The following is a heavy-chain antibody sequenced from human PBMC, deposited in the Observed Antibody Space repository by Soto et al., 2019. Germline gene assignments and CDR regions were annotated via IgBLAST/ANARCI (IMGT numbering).Heavy chain of an antibody. V-gene: IGHV4-30-4*01. CDR1: GGPMSRGRCY. J-gene: IGHJ4*02. CDR3: ARVVAMDTASNFAY. Sequence: SETLSITCALSGGPMSRGRCYWCWFRQPPGKGLEWIGYIYYSGSTYYNPSLKSRVTISVDTSKNQFSLKLSSVTAADTAVYYCARVVAMDTASNFAYWGQGTLVIVSP. D-gene: IGHD5-18*01. CDR2: IYYSGST.